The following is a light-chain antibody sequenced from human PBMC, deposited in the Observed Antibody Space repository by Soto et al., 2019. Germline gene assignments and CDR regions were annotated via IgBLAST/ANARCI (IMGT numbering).Light chain of an antibody. CDR3: QQYNNWPLT. V-gene: IGKV3D-15*01. J-gene: IGKJ4*01. CDR2: DAS. Sequence: ELVMTKSPATLSVSPGERATLSCRASQSVSSNLAWYQQKPGQPPRLLIYDASTRATDIPARFSGSQSGTEFTLTISSLLSEDFAVYSCQQYNNWPLTFGGGTKADVK. CDR1: QSVSSN.